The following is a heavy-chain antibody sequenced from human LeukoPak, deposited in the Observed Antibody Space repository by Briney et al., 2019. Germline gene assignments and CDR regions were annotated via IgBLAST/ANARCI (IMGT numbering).Heavy chain of an antibody. V-gene: IGHV4-39*01. J-gene: IGHJ3*02. CDR2: IYYSGST. Sequence: SETLSLTCTVSGGSISSSSYYWGWIRQPPGKGLEWIGSIYYSGSTYYNPSLKSRVTISVDTSKNQFSLKLSSVTAADTAVYYCARAGDPDAFDIWGQGPMVTASS. CDR3: ARAGDPDAFDI. D-gene: IGHD4-17*01. CDR1: GGSISSSSYY.